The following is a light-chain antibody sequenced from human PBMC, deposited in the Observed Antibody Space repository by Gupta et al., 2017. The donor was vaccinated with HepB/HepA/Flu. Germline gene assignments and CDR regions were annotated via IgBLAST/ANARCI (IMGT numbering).Light chain of an antibody. J-gene: IGKJ4*01. CDR1: QTMRNY. Sequence: DIQMTQSPSSLSASVGDRVTITCRASQTMRNYLTWYRQKPGRAPEILIYSTSTLQHGVPSRFSASGSGTEFTLTISSLQPEDFATYFCQQSHAYPPTFGGGTKVEIK. CDR2: STS. CDR3: QQSHAYPPT. V-gene: IGKV1-39*01.